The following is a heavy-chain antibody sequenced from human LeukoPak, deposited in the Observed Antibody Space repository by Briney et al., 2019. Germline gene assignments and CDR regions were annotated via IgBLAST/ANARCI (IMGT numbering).Heavy chain of an antibody. CDR3: ARGLDSTGYYFI. V-gene: IGHV1-46*01. CDR1: GYTFTSYY. CDR2: INPSDGVT. D-gene: IGHD3-22*01. J-gene: IGHJ3*02. Sequence: ASVKVSCKASGYTFTSYYMHWVRQAPGQGLEWVGIINPSDGVTNYAQKFQGRVTMTRDTSTSTVYMELSSLSYEDTAVYYCARGLDSTGYYFIWGQGTMVTVSS.